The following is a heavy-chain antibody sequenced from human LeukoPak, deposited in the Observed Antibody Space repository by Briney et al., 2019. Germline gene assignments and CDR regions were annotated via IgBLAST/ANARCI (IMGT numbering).Heavy chain of an antibody. CDR1: GDSLSSGVYS. CDR3: ARRRYCSRPSCYTACDI. D-gene: IGHD2-2*02. CDR2: ISHSGST. J-gene: IGHJ3*02. Sequence: KTSETLSLTCAVSGDSLSSGVYSWNWIRQPPGKGLEWIGHISHSGSTYYNPSLKSRVTISVDRSKNQFYLKLTSVTAADTAVYYCARRRYCSRPSCYTACDIWGQGTMVTVSS. V-gene: IGHV4-30-2*01.